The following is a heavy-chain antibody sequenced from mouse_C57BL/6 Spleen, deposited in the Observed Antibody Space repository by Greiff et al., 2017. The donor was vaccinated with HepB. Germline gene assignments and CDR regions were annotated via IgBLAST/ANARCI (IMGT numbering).Heavy chain of an antibody. V-gene: IGHV1-82*01. CDR2: IYPGDGNT. D-gene: IGHD2-4*01. CDR3: ARSRDYDDYCDY. Sequence: QVQLQQSGPELVKPGASVKISCKASGYAFSSSWMNWVKQRPGKGLEWIGRIYPGDGNTNYNVKFKGKATLTADNSSSTAYLQLSSLTSEDSAVYFCARSRDYDDYCDYWGQGTTLTVSS. CDR1: GYAFSSSW. J-gene: IGHJ2*01.